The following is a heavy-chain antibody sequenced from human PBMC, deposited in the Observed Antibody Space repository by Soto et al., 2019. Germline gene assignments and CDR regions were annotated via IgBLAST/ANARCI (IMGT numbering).Heavy chain of an antibody. V-gene: IGHV4-34*01. D-gene: IGHD1-26*01. J-gene: IGHJ5*02. CDR1: GGSFSGYY. Sequence: ETLSLTCAVYGGSFSGYYWSWIRQPPGKGLEWIGEINHSGSTNYNPSLKSRVTISVDTYKNQFSLKLSSVTAADTAVYYCARGRGQWELLSWGKGTMVTVS. CDR2: INHSGST. CDR3: ARGRGQWELLS.